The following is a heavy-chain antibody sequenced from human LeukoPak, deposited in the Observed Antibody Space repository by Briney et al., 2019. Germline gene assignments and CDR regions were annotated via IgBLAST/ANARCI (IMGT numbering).Heavy chain of an antibody. D-gene: IGHD3-22*01. CDR2: INHSGST. J-gene: IGHJ4*02. Sequence: SPSETLSLTCAVYGGSFSGYYWSWIRQPPGKGLEWIGEINHSGSTNYNPSLKSRVTISVDTSKNQFSLKLSSVTAADTAVYYCARIGVPFRSSGPFDYWGQGTLVTVSS. CDR3: ARIGVPFRSSGPFDY. V-gene: IGHV4-34*01. CDR1: GGSFSGYY.